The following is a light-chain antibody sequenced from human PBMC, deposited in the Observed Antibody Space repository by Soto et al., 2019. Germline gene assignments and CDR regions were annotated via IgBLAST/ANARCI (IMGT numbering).Light chain of an antibody. CDR2: GAS. CDR3: QQYGSSYPWT. V-gene: IGKV3-20*01. Sequence: EIVLTQSPGTLSLSPWERATLSCRASQSVSSYSLAWYQKKPGQAPRLLIYGASSRATGIPDRFSGSGSGTDFTLTIRRLEPEDFAVYYCQQYGSSYPWTFGQGTKVDIK. J-gene: IGKJ1*01. CDR1: QSVSSYS.